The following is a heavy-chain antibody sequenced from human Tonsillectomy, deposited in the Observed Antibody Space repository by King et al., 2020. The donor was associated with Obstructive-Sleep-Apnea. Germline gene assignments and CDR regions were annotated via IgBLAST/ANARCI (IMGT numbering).Heavy chain of an antibody. D-gene: IGHD3-16*01. J-gene: IGHJ3*02. CDR3: TGAPGAFDI. Sequence: VQLVESGGGLVKPGGSLRLSCAASGFAFSNAWMSWVRQAPGKGLEWVGRIKSKTDGGTIDYAAPVKVRFTISRDDSKKTLYLQMNRLKTEDTAVYYCTGAPGAFDIWGQGTMVTVSS. V-gene: IGHV3-15*01. CDR2: IKSKTDGGTI. CDR1: GFAFSNAW.